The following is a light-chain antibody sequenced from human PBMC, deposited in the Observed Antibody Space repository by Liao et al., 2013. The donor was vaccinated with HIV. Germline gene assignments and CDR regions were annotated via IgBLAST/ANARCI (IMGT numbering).Light chain of an antibody. Sequence: SYELTQPPSVSVAPGKTAKITCGGSSIGSKSVHWYQQRSGQAPVLVIYYDSERPSEIPERFSGSYSGNTATLTITGTQTMDESDYFCQAWDSGAEVLFGGGTKLTVL. CDR1: SIGSKS. CDR2: YDS. V-gene: IGLV3-21*01. CDR3: QAWDSGAEVL. J-gene: IGLJ2*01.